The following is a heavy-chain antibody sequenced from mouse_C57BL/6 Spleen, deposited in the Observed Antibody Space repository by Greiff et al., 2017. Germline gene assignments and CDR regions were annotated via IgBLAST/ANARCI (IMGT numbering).Heavy chain of an antibody. D-gene: IGHD2-4*01. V-gene: IGHV1-52*01. CDR2: IDPSDSET. CDR1: GYTFTSYW. Sequence: QVQLQQPGAELVRPGSSVKLSCKASGYTFTSYWMHWVKQRPIQGLEWIGNIDPSDSETHYNQKFQDKATMTVDKSSSTADMQLSSLTSDDSAVYYCAKGPYDYDGYYFDYWGQGTTLTVSS. J-gene: IGHJ2*01. CDR3: AKGPYDYDGYYFDY.